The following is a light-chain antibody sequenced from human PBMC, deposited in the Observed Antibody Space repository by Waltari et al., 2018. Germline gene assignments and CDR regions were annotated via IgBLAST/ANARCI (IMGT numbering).Light chain of an antibody. CDR1: SSDVGGYNY. CDR3: SSYTSSSPYV. CDR2: DVS. V-gene: IGLV2-14*03. J-gene: IGLJ1*01. Sequence: QSALTQPASVSGSPGQSITISCTGTSSDVGGYNYVSWYQQHPGKAPKLMIYDVSNRPSGVSTRFSGSQSGNTASLTISGLQAEDEADYYCSSYTSSSPYVFGTGTKVTVL.